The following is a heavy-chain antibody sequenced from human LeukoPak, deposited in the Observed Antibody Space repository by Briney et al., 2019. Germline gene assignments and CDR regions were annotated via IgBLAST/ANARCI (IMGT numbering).Heavy chain of an antibody. CDR2: IKRKTDGGTT. J-gene: IGHJ4*02. Sequence: GGSLRLSCAASGFTFSNAWMTCVRQAPGRGLEWVGRIKRKTDGGTTDYAAPVKGRFTISRDDSKNTLYLQMNSLKTEDTAVYYCSTVRYCTTDVCYTPFDYWGQGTLVTVSS. V-gene: IGHV3-15*01. CDR1: GFTFSNAW. D-gene: IGHD2-8*01. CDR3: STVRYCTTDVCYTPFDY.